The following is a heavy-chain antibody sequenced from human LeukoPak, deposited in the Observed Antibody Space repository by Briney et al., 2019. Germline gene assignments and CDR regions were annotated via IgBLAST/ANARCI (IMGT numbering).Heavy chain of an antibody. Sequence: ASVTVSCKASGYTFTNYGINWVRQAPGQGLEWMGWISAYNGHTSYAQKFQGRVTMTTDTSTSTAYMELRSLRSDDTAVFYCARDEGRIAVAGAAGYWGQGALVTVSS. CDR3: ARDEGRIAVAGAAGY. J-gene: IGHJ4*02. D-gene: IGHD6-19*01. CDR2: ISAYNGHT. V-gene: IGHV1-18*01. CDR1: GYTFTNYG.